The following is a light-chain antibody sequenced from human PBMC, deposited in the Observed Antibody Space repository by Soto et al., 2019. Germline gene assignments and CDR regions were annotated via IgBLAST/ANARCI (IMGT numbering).Light chain of an antibody. CDR2: DVS. J-gene: IGLJ1*01. Sequence: QSVLTQPASGSGSPGQSITISCTGTSNDIGRYNYVSWYQQHPGKAPKLIIYDVSNRPSGVSNRFSGSKSGNTASLTVSGLQAEDEADYFCCSYTSSSTTTYLLGTGTKLTVL. CDR1: SNDIGRYNY. CDR3: CSYTSSSTTTYL. V-gene: IGLV2-14*01.